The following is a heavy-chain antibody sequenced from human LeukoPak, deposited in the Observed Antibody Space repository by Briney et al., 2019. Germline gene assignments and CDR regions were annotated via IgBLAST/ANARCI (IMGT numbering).Heavy chain of an antibody. D-gene: IGHD3-16*02. V-gene: IGHV3-48*01. J-gene: IGHJ4*02. Sequence: GGSLRLSCAASGFTFSIYAMNWVRQAPGKGLEWVSYISSSSSTIYYADSVKGRFTISRDNAKNSLYLRMNSLRAEDTAVCYCATLYDYVWGSYRNYWGQGTLVTVSS. CDR1: GFTFSIYA. CDR2: ISSSSSTI. CDR3: ATLYDYVWGSYRNY.